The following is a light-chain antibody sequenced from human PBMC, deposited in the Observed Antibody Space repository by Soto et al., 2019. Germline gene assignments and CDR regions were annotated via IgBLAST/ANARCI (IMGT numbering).Light chain of an antibody. CDR2: NDN. CDR3: AAWDGSLNHIL. Sequence: QPVLTQPPSASGTPGQWVAISCSGTSSNMGSNTVNWYQHLPGPAPKLLIYNDNQRPSGVPDRFFGSKSGTSASLAITGLQSEDEADYYCAAWDGSLNHILFGGGTKLTVL. J-gene: IGLJ2*01. CDR1: SSNMGSNT. V-gene: IGLV1-44*01.